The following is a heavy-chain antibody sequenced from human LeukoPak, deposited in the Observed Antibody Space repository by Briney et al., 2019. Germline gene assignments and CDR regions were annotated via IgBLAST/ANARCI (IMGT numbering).Heavy chain of an antibody. Sequence: GGSLRLSCAASGFTFSSYAMTWVRQAPGKGLEWVANIKQDGTEKYYVDSVKGRFTISRDNAKNSLYLQMNSLRPEDTAIYYCVRGSSGSVVRGVAWAWFDPWGQGTLVTISS. D-gene: IGHD3-10*01. V-gene: IGHV3-7*05. CDR3: VRGSSGSVVRGVAWAWFDP. J-gene: IGHJ5*02. CDR2: IKQDGTEK. CDR1: GFTFSSYA.